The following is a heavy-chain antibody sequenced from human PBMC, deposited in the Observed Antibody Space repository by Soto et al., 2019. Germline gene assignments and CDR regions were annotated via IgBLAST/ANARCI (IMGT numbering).Heavy chain of an antibody. D-gene: IGHD2-2*02. CDR3: ARAQYTTGLLGY. V-gene: IGHV4-59*01. CDR1: GGSISSYY. Sequence: SETLSLTCTVSGGSISSYYWSWIRQPPGKGLEWIGYIYYSGSTNYNPSLKSRVTISVDTSKNQFSLKLSSVTAADTAVYYCARAQYTTGLLGYWGQGALVTVS. J-gene: IGHJ4*02. CDR2: IYYSGST.